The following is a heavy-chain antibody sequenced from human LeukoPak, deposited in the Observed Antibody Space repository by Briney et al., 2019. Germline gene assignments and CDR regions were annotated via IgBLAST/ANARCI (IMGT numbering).Heavy chain of an antibody. CDR2: ISSSGSTI. V-gene: IGHV3-48*03. CDR1: GFTFSSYE. D-gene: IGHD5-18*01. J-gene: IGHJ4*02. CDR3: ARLDVDTADDY. Sequence: GGSLRLSCAASGFTFSSYEVNWVRQAPGKGLEWVSYISSSGSTIYYADSVKGRFTISRDNAKNALYLQMNSLRAEDTAVYYCARLDVDTADDYWGQGTLVTVSS.